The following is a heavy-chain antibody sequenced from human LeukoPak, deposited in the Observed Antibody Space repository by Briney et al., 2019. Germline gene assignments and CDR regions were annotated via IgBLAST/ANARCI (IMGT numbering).Heavy chain of an antibody. V-gene: IGHV3-21*01. CDR3: ARDRKEWLHYYYYMDV. D-gene: IGHD3-3*01. CDR2: ISSSSSYI. Sequence: GGSLRLSCAASGFTFSSYSMNWVRQAPGKGLEWVSSISSSSSYIYYADSVKGRFTISRDNAKNSLYPQMNSLRAEDTAVYYCARDRKEWLHYYYYMDVWGKGTTVTVSS. J-gene: IGHJ6*03. CDR1: GFTFSSYS.